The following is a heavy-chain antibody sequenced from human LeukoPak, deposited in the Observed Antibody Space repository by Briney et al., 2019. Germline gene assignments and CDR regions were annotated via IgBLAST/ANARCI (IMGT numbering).Heavy chain of an antibody. CDR3: ARSRGYFDY. CDR2: ISSSGSTI. V-gene: IGHV3-48*03. J-gene: IGHJ4*02. Sequence: PGGSLILSCAASGFTFSSYEMNWVRQAPGKGLEWVSYISSSGSTIYYADSVKGRFTISRDNAKNSLYLQMNSLRAEDTAVYYCARSRGYFDYWGQGTLATVSS. D-gene: IGHD1-26*01. CDR1: GFTFSSYE.